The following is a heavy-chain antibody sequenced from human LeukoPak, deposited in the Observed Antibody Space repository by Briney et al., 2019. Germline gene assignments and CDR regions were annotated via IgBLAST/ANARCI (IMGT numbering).Heavy chain of an antibody. CDR2: INHSGST. V-gene: IGHV4-34*01. Sequence: SETLSLTCAVYGGSFSGYYWSWIRQPPGKGLEWIGEINHSGSTNYNPSLKSRVTISVDTSKNQFSLKLSSVTAADTAVYYCAGGYSSSWSSFDPWGQGTLVTVSS. CDR1: GGSFSGYY. D-gene: IGHD6-13*01. CDR3: AGGYSSSWSSFDP. J-gene: IGHJ5*02.